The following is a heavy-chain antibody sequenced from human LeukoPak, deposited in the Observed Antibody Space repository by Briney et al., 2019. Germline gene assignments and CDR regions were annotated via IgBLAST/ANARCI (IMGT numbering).Heavy chain of an antibody. CDR1: GYTLTELS. J-gene: IGHJ4*02. CDR3: ALRQGRRYYYDSSGNIFDY. V-gene: IGHV1-24*01. Sequence: ASVKVSCKVSGYTLTELSMHWVRQAPGKGLEWLGGFDPEDGETIYAQKFQGRVTMTEDTSTDTAYMELSSLRSEDTAVYYCALRQGRRYYYDSSGNIFDYWGQGTLVTVSS. CDR2: FDPEDGET. D-gene: IGHD3-22*01.